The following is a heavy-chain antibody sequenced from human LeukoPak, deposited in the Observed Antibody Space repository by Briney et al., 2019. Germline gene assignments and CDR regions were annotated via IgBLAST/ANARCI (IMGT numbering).Heavy chain of an antibody. CDR3: AILPQLTTEFDY. CDR2: ISYDGSNK. D-gene: IGHD4-17*01. Sequence: GGSLRLSCAASGFTFSSYGMHWVRQAPGKGLEWVAVISYDGSNKYYADSVKGRFTISRDNSKNTLYLQMNSLRAEDTAVYYCAILPQLTTEFDYWGQGTLVTVSS. J-gene: IGHJ4*02. V-gene: IGHV3-30*03. CDR1: GFTFSSYG.